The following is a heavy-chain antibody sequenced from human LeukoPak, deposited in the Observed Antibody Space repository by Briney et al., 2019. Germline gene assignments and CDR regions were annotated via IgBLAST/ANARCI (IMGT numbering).Heavy chain of an antibody. V-gene: IGHV1-2*02. CDR2: INPHSGGT. D-gene: IGHD6-6*01. CDR1: GYTFTGYY. CDR3: ARALDSSSSAYFDY. J-gene: IGHJ4*02. Sequence: ASVKVSCKASGYTFTGYYIHWVRQAPGQGLEWMGWINPHSGGTHYAQKFQGRVTMTRDTSISTAYMELSRLRSDDTAVYYCARALDSSSSAYFDYWGQGTLVTVSS.